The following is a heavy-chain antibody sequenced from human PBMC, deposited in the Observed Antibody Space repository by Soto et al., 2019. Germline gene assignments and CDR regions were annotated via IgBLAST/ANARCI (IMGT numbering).Heavy chain of an antibody. J-gene: IGHJ4*02. CDR1: GYNFPTYW. V-gene: IGHV5-51*01. CDR3: ARRTTPMAFDL. D-gene: IGHD5-18*01. Sequence: DVQLVQSGTEVKKPGASLKISCQSFGYNFPTYWIPWLRQMPGKGLEWVGVIYPGDSTATYSPSFQGQVTISVDKSINTAYLQWSGLKASDTAMYFCARRTTPMAFDLWGQGTLVTVSS. CDR2: IYPGDSTA.